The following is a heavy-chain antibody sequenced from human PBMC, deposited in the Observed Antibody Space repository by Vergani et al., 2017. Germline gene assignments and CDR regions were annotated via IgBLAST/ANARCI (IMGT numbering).Heavy chain of an antibody. CDR2: ISACYPST. J-gene: IGHJ4*02. V-gene: IGHV3-23*01. CDR1: GFTFSACP. D-gene: IGHD3-22*01. CDR3: ARLSYDTTPYLQGGYDC. Sequence: EVQLLQSGGGVIQPGGSVRLSCAASGFTFSACPMTWVRQAPGKGLEWVSAISACYPSTYYADSVKGRFTISRDNSKNMLYLQMNSLRAEDTAVYYCARLSYDTTPYLQGGYDCWGQGTLVSVSS.